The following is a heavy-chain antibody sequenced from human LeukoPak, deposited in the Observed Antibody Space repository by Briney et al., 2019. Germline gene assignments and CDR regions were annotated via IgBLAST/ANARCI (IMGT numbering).Heavy chain of an antibody. V-gene: IGHV3-23*01. CDR1: GFTFSSYA. Sequence: PGGSLRLSCAASGFTFSSYAMSWVRQAPGKGLEWVSAISDSGGSTYFADSVKGRFTISRDNSKNTLCLQMNSLRAEDTAVYYCAKFYYDGSGFFAYWGQGTLVTVSS. CDR2: ISDSGGST. J-gene: IGHJ4*02. CDR3: AKFYYDGSGFFAY. D-gene: IGHD3-22*01.